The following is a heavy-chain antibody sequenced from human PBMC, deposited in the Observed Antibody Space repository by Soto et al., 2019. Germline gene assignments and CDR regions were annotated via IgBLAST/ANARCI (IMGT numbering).Heavy chain of an antibody. CDR1: GFTFSSYA. Sequence: EVQLLESGGGLIQPGGSLRLSCAASGFTFSSYAMSWVRQAPGKGLEWVSAISGSGGSTYYADSVKGRFTISRDNSKNTLYLQMNSLRAEDTAVYYCAKDQRSGSYSFDYWGQGTLVTVSS. D-gene: IGHD1-26*01. CDR2: ISGSGGST. J-gene: IGHJ4*02. V-gene: IGHV3-23*01. CDR3: AKDQRSGSYSFDY.